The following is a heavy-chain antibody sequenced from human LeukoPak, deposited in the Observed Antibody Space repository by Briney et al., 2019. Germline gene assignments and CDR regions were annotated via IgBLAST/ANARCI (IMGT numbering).Heavy chain of an antibody. Sequence: ASVKVSCKAFGYTFTGYWMHWVRQAPGQGPEWMGVISPSGGSTIYAQKFKGRVTLTRDMSTSTVYMELSSLRSEDTAVYYCARAPVGYSSSLNYFDYWGQGTLVTVSS. V-gene: IGHV1-46*01. CDR1: GYTFTGYW. J-gene: IGHJ4*02. CDR2: ISPSGGST. CDR3: ARAPVGYSSSLNYFDY. D-gene: IGHD6-13*01.